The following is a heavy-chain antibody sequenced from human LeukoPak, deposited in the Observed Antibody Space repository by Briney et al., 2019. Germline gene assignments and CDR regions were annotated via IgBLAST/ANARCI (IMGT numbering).Heavy chain of an antibody. J-gene: IGHJ4*02. Sequence: PSETLSLACAVSGYSISSGYYWGWIRQPPGKGLEWIGSIYHSGSTYYNPSLKSRVTISVDTSKNQFSLKLSSVTAADTAVYYCARRTAAGKGAFDYWGQGTLVTVSS. D-gene: IGHD6-13*01. V-gene: IGHV4-38-2*01. CDR3: ARRTAAGKGAFDY. CDR1: GYSISSGYY. CDR2: IYHSGST.